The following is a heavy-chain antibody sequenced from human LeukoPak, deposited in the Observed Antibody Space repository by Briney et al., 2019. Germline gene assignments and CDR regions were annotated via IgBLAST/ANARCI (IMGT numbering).Heavy chain of an antibody. D-gene: IGHD3-3*01. CDR2: ISGLKGYI. CDR1: GFTFSDYS. V-gene: IGHV3-21*01. CDR3: ARAPARDFWIGYYIDL. Sequence: PGGSLRLSCAASGFTFSDYSMNWIRQAPGKGLEWVSSISGLKGYIYYTDSVKGRFTVSRGNAKTSVHLQMDSLRVEDTAVYYCARAPARDFWIGYYIDLWGQGTLVTVSS. J-gene: IGHJ5*02.